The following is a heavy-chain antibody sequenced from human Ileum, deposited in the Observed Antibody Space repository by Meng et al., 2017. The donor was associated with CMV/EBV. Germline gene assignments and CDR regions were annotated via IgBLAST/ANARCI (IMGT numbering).Heavy chain of an antibody. CDR1: GGSISSYY. V-gene: IGHV4-59*01. D-gene: IGHD2-2*01. CDR2: IYYSGST. Sequence: SETLSLTCTVSGGSISSYYWSWIRQPPGKGLEWIGYIYYSGSTNYNTSLKSRVTISVDTSKNQFSLKLSFVAAADTAVYYCASVGGYCSSTSCYRGAAFDIWGQGTMVTVSS. CDR3: ASVGGYCSSTSCYRGAAFDI. J-gene: IGHJ3*02.